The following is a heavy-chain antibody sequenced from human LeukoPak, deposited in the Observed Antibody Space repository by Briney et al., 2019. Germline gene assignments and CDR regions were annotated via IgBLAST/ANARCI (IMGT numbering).Heavy chain of an antibody. CDR2: IRYDGSNK. Sequence: PGGSLRLSCAASGFTFSSYGMHWVRQAPGKGLEWVAFIRYDGSNKYYADSVKGRFTISRDNSKNTLYLQMNSLRAEDTAVYYCAKEVFYSSSSRAFDYWGQGTLVTVSS. J-gene: IGHJ4*02. V-gene: IGHV3-30*02. CDR1: GFTFSSYG. CDR3: AKEVFYSSSSRAFDY. D-gene: IGHD6-6*01.